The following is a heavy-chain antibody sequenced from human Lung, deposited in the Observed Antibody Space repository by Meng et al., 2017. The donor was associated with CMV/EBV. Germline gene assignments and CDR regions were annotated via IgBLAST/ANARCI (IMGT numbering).Heavy chain of an antibody. CDR2: IYWDDDK. Sequence: QITLKESGPTLVKPXXTLTLTCTFXGFSLSTSGVGVGWIRQPPGKALEWLALIYWDDDKRYSPSLKSRLTITKDTSKNQVVLTMTNMDPVDTATYYCAHTSYYDFWSGYPKGYYFDYWGHGTLVIVSS. D-gene: IGHD3-3*01. J-gene: IGHJ4*01. CDR3: AHTSYYDFWSGYPKGYYFDY. V-gene: IGHV2-5*02. CDR1: GFSLSTSGVG.